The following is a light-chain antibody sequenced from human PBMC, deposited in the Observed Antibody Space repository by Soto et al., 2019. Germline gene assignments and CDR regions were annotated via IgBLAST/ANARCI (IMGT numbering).Light chain of an antibody. CDR1: QSISDT. CDR3: QQYNDWPLT. Sequence: EIVMTQSPVTLSVSPGGRATLSCRASQSISDTLAWYQQKPGQAPRLLIHGASTRAPGIPARFSGTGSGTEFTLTISSLQSEDFALYYCQQYNDWPLTFGEGTKVDI. J-gene: IGKJ1*01. V-gene: IGKV3-15*01. CDR2: GAS.